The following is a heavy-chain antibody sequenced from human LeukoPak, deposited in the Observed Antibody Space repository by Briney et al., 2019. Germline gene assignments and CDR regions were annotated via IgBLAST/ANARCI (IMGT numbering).Heavy chain of an antibody. CDR3: AREPRWEGLRRLRGVGAFDI. CDR1: GYTFTSYG. Sequence: ASVKVSCKASGYTFTSYGISWVRQAPGQGLEWMGWISAYNGNTNYAQKLQGRVTMTTDTSTSTAYMELSSLRSEDTAVYYCAREPRWEGLRRLRGVGAFDIWGQGTMVTVSS. CDR2: ISAYNGNT. D-gene: IGHD4-17*01. V-gene: IGHV1-18*01. J-gene: IGHJ3*02.